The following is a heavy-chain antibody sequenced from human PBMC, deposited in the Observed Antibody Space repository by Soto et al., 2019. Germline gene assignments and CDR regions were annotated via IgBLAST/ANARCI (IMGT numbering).Heavy chain of an antibody. Sequence: PGGSLRLSCAASGFTFSGYYMSWIRQAPGKGLEWVSYISGSGNTIYHADSVKGRFTISRDNAKNSLYLQMNSLRVEDTAVYYCAAYSRGDSPHWGQGTLVTVSS. D-gene: IGHD2-21*01. J-gene: IGHJ4*02. V-gene: IGHV3-11*01. CDR3: AAYSRGDSPH. CDR1: GFTFSGYY. CDR2: ISGSGNTI.